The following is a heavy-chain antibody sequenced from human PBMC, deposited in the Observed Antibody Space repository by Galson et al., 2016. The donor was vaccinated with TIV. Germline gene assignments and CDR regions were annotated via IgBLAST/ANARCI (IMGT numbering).Heavy chain of an antibody. Sequence: SLRLSCAASGFSFSSYGMNWVRQAPGKGLEWVSGISSSGGSTYYPDSVKGRFTISRDNSKKTLDLQMNSLRAEDTAVYYCVKVRWELLPRGAFDIWGQGTKVTVSS. J-gene: IGHJ3*02. D-gene: IGHD1-26*01. V-gene: IGHV3-23*01. CDR1: GFSFSSYG. CDR2: ISSSGGST. CDR3: VKVRWELLPRGAFDI.